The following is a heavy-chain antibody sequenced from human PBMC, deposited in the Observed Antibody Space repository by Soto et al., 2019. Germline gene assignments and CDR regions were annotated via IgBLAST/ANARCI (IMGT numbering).Heavy chain of an antibody. V-gene: IGHV3-7*04. Sequence: PGGSLRLSCTASGFTCSSFWMNWVRQAPGKGLEWVANIKQDGSEKYYVDSVKGRFTISRDNAENSVFLQMNSLRVEDTAVYYCARAVAAVGSYWGQGTLVTV. CDR1: GFTCSSFW. CDR2: IKQDGSEK. J-gene: IGHJ4*02. D-gene: IGHD6-13*01. CDR3: ARAVAAVGSY.